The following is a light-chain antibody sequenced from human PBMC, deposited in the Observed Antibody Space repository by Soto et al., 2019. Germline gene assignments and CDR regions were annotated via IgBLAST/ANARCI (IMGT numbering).Light chain of an antibody. CDR2: STN. CDR3: ALYMGSGIYV. V-gene: IGLV8-61*01. CDR1: SGSVSTSYY. J-gene: IGLJ2*01. Sequence: TVVTQEPSFSVSPGGTVTLTCGLSSGSVSTSYYPSWYQQTPGQPPRTLMYSTNTRSSGVPDRFSGSILGNKAALTITGAQADDECDYYCALYMGSGIYVFGGGTKLTVL.